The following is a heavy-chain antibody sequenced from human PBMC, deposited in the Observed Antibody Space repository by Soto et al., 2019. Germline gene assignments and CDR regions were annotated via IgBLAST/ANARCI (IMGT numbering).Heavy chain of an antibody. V-gene: IGHV3-13*01. CDR2: IGTAGDT. Sequence: GSLLLACSASGCTFSIYDMHWVRQATGKGLEWVSAIGTAGDTYYPGSVKGRFTISRENAKNSLYLQMNSLRAGDTAVYYCARAGYDSSGYYYLSWGQGTLVTVSS. CDR1: GCTFSIYD. D-gene: IGHD3-22*01. J-gene: IGHJ5*02. CDR3: ARAGYDSSGYYYLS.